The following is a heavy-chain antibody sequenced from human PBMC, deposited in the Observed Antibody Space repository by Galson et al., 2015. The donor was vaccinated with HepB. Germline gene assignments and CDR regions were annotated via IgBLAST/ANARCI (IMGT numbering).Heavy chain of an antibody. J-gene: IGHJ6*02. V-gene: IGHV1-18*04. D-gene: IGHD1-26*01. CDR3: ARDGMRELVVDYYYYGMDV. Sequence: SVKVSCKASGYTFTSYGISWVRQAPGQGLEWMGWISAYNGNTNYAQKLQGRVTMTTDTSTSTAYMELRSLRSDDTAVYYCARDGMRELVVDYYYYGMDVWGQGTTVTVSS. CDR1: GYTFTSYG. CDR2: ISAYNGNT.